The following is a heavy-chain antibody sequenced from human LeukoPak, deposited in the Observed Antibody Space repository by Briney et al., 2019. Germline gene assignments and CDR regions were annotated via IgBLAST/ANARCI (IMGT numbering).Heavy chain of an antibody. CDR2: ISGSGGST. V-gene: IGHV3-23*01. D-gene: IGHD3-10*01. CDR3: AKHDYYYGSGYYFDY. J-gene: IGHJ4*02. CDR1: GFTFSSYA. Sequence: GGSLRLSCEVSGFTFSSYAMRWVRQAPGKGLEWVSVISGSGGSTYYADSVKGRFTISRDNSKNTLSLQMNSLRAEDTAVYYCAKHDYYYGSGYYFDYWGQGTLVTVSS.